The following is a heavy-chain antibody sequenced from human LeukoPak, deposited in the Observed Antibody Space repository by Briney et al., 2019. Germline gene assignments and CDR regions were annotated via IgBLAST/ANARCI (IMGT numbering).Heavy chain of an antibody. Sequence: SETLSLTCTVSGGSISSSSYYWGWIRQPPRKGLEWIGSIYYSGSTYYNPSLKSRVTISVDTSKNQFSLKLSSVTAADTAVYYCARTVAAAGTVACWGQGTLVTVSS. CDR2: IYYSGST. D-gene: IGHD6-13*01. V-gene: IGHV4-39*01. CDR1: GGSISSSSYY. CDR3: ARTVAAAGTVAC. J-gene: IGHJ4*02.